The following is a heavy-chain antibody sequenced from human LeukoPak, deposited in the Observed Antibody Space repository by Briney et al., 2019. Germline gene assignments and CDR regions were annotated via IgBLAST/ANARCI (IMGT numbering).Heavy chain of an antibody. CDR3: TRDQTPYY. J-gene: IGHJ4*02. V-gene: IGHV3-49*04. CDR2: IRSKIYGGTP. CDR1: GFTFSIYS. Sequence: GGSLRLSCAASGFTFSIYSMNWVRQAPGKGLEWVGFIRSKIYGGTPEYAASVKGRFTISRDDSKGIAYLQMNSLKTEDTAVYYCTRDQTPYYWGQGTLVTVSS.